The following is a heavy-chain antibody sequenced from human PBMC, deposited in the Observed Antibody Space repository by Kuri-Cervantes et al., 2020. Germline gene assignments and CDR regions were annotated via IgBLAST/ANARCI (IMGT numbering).Heavy chain of an antibody. V-gene: IGHV4-34*01. Sequence: SETLSLTCAVYGGSFSGYYWSWIRQPPGKGLEWIGEINHSGSTNYNPSLKSRVTVSVDTSKNQSSLKLSSVTAADTAVYYCATGWELRARGQGTLVTVSS. CDR3: ATGWELRA. CDR1: GGSFSGYY. CDR2: INHSGST. J-gene: IGHJ4*02. D-gene: IGHD1-7*01.